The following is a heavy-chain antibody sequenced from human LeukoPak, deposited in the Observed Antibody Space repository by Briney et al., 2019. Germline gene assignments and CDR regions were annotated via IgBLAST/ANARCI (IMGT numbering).Heavy chain of an antibody. Sequence: GASLKISCKGFGYSFTSYWIGWVRPMPGKGLEWMGIIYPGDSDTRYSPSFQGQVTISADKSISTAYLQWSSLKASDTAMYYCARLRRDYYDSSGYADYWGQGTLVTVSS. CDR1: GYSFTSYW. D-gene: IGHD3-22*01. J-gene: IGHJ4*02. V-gene: IGHV5-51*01. CDR3: ARLRRDYYDSSGYADY. CDR2: IYPGDSDT.